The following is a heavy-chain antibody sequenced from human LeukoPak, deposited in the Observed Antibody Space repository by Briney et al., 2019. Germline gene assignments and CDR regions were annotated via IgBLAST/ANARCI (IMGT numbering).Heavy chain of an antibody. CDR2: ISSSSSYI. Sequence: PGGSLRLSCAASRFTFSSYSMNWVRQAPGKGLEWVSSISSSSSYIYYADSVKGRFTISRDNAKNSLYLQMNSLRAEDTAVYYCARVSNFVEMATIDRWGQGTLVTVSS. CDR3: ARVSNFVEMATIDR. J-gene: IGHJ4*02. D-gene: IGHD5-24*01. CDR1: RFTFSSYS. V-gene: IGHV3-21*01.